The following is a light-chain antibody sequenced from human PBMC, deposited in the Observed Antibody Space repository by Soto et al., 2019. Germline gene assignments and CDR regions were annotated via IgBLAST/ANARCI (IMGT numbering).Light chain of an antibody. Sequence: DIQMTQSPSSLSASVGDRVSITCRASQGISNYLAWYQQKPGKVPEILIYAASTLRSGVPSRFSGGGSGTDFTLTISSLQPGDVATYYCQKYNGAPLTFGGGTKVEIK. CDR2: AAS. CDR1: QGISNY. CDR3: QKYNGAPLT. J-gene: IGKJ4*01. V-gene: IGKV1-27*01.